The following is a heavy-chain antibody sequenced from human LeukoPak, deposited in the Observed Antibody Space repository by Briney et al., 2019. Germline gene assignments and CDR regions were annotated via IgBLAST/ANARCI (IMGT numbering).Heavy chain of an antibody. V-gene: IGHV3-11*01. D-gene: IGHD6-13*01. CDR1: GFTFSDYY. J-gene: IGHJ4*02. Sequence: PGGSLRLSCAASGFTFSDYYISWIRQAPGKGLVWVSYISSSGSTITYADSVKGRFTISRDNAKNSLYLQMNSLRAEGTAVYYCAKDLVRLTPYSSSPRDYWGQGTLVTVSS. CDR2: ISSSGSTI. CDR3: AKDLVRLTPYSSSPRDY.